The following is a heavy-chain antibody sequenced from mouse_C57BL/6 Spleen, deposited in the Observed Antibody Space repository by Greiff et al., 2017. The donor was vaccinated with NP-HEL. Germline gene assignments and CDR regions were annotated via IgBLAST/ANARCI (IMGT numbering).Heavy chain of an antibody. V-gene: IGHV14-1*01. CDR1: GFNIKDYY. D-gene: IGHD2-4*01. CDR3: TLSYYDYDGNYYAMDY. J-gene: IGHJ4*01. Sequence: EVQLQQSGAELVRPGASVKLSCTASGFNIKDYYMHWVKQRPEQGLEWIGRIDPEDGDTEYAPKFQGKATMTADTSSNTAYLQLSSLTSEDTAVYYCTLSYYDYDGNYYAMDYWGQGTSVTVSS. CDR2: IDPEDGDT.